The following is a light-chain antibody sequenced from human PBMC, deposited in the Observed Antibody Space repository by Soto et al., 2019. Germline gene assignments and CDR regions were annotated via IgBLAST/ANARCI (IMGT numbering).Light chain of an antibody. V-gene: IGLV2-8*01. Sequence: QSALTQPPSASGSPGQSVTISCTGTSSDVGRYNFASWYQQHPGKAPKLMIFEVTKRPSGVPDRFSGSKSGNTASLTVSGLQAEDEADYYCRSLAADDNNHYVVGTGTKVTVL. CDR2: EVT. CDR3: RSLAADDNNHYV. CDR1: SSDVGRYNF. J-gene: IGLJ1*01.